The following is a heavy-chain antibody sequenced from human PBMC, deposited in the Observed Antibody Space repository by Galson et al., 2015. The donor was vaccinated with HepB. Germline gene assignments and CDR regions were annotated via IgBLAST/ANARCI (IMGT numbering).Heavy chain of an antibody. J-gene: IGHJ3*01. CDR1: AFTFSKHL. CDR3: ARSPNWGWRAFDV. CDR2: IKEDGSVK. V-gene: IGHV3-7*03. D-gene: IGHD7-27*01. Sequence: FLRLSCAAPAFTFSKHLMSWVRQTPEKGLEWVASIKEDGSVKHYVDSVKGRFTVSRDNAKTSLYLQMNSLRADDTAVYYCARSPNWGWRAFDVWGQGTMVTVGS.